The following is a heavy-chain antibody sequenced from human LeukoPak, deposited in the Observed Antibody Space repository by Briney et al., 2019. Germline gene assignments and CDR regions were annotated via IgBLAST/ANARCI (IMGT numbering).Heavy chain of an antibody. CDR1: GYTFTNYG. CDR3: ARDDRDGSWSWFDP. CDR2: ISAYNGNT. Sequence: ASVKVSCKASGYTFTNYGLTWVRQAPRQGPEWMGWISAYNGNTNYAQKFQGRVTVTTDTSTSTAYMELRSLTSDDTAVYYCARDDRDGSWSWFDPWGQGTLVTVSS. J-gene: IGHJ5*02. D-gene: IGHD6-13*01. V-gene: IGHV1-18*01.